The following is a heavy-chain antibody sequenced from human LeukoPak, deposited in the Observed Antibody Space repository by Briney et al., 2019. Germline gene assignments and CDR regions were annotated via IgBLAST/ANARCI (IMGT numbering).Heavy chain of an antibody. CDR3: ARDRDPYSYGDSKDY. J-gene: IGHJ4*02. D-gene: IGHD5-18*01. CDR2: ISSSSSTI. CDR1: GFTFSSYS. V-gene: IGHV3-48*01. Sequence: PGGSLRLSCAASGFTFSSYSMNWVRQAPGKGLEWVSYISSSSSTIYYADSVKGRFTISRDNAKNSLYLQMNSPRAEDTAVYYCARDRDPYSYGDSKDYWGQGTLVTVSS.